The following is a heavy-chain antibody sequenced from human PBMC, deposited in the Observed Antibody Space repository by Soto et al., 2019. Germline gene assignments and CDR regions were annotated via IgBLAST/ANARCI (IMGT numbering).Heavy chain of an antibody. Sequence: PGGSLRLSCVGSGFTFSSYGMHWVRQAPGKGLECVAVISDTGRSNYSAASVEGRCTISRENSKNTLSLHMDRLRVEDTAVYYCAKDRWGDCPDNSCYFGADYWGQGTPVTVSS. J-gene: IGHJ4*02. D-gene: IGHD2-2*01. CDR1: GFTFSSYG. CDR3: AKDRWGDCPDNSCYFGADY. V-gene: IGHV3-30*18. CDR2: ISDTGRSN.